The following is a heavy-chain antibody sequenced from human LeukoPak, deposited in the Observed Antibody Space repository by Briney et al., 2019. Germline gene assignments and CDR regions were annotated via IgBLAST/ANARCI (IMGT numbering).Heavy chain of an antibody. CDR3: AKSAESDPPFH. Sequence: GSLRLSCAASGFTVSSNYMSWVRQAPGKGLEWVSVIYSGGSTYYADSVKGRFTISRDNSKNTLYLQMNSLRAEDTAVYYCAKSAESDPPFHWGQGTLVTVSS. CDR2: IYSGGST. J-gene: IGHJ4*02. V-gene: IGHV3-53*01. CDR1: GFTVSSNY. D-gene: IGHD2-21*01.